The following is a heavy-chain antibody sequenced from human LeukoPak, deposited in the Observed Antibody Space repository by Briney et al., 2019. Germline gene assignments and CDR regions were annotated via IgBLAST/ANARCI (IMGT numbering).Heavy chain of an antibody. D-gene: IGHD3-10*01. CDR3: ARTSEVRGIILRFFDY. Sequence: GGSLRLSCAASGFTFSSYEMNWVRQAPGRGLEWVSYISSSGSTINYADSVKGRFPISRDNAKNSLWLQMKSLSAEDTAVYYCARTSEVRGIILRFFDYWGQGTLVTVSS. CDR2: ISSSGSTI. V-gene: IGHV3-48*03. J-gene: IGHJ4*02. CDR1: GFTFSSYE.